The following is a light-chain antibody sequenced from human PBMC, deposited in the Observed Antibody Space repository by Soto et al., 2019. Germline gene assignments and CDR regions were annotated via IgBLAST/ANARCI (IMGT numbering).Light chain of an antibody. J-gene: IGKJ1*01. CDR2: GAS. CDR1: QSVSTNF. V-gene: IGKV3-20*01. Sequence: EIVLTQSPGTLSLSPGEGATLSCRASQSVSTNFFAWYQQKPGQAPRLLIYGASTRATGIPDRFSGSGSGTDFTLTISRLEPEDFALYYCQQYGRTSWTFGQWTKVEIK. CDR3: QQYGRTSWT.